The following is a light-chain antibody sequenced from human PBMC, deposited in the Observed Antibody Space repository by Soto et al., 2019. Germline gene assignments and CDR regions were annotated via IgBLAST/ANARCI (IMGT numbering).Light chain of an antibody. Sequence: QSALNQPPSASGSPGQSVAISCTGTSSDIGGYNFVSWYQQHPGKAPKLMIYDVTKRPSGVPDRFSGSKSGNTATLIVSGLHAEDEADYYCSSHGGSNNPYVFGPGTKLTVL. CDR2: DVT. V-gene: IGLV2-8*01. J-gene: IGLJ1*01. CDR1: SSDIGGYNF. CDR3: SSHGGSNNPYV.